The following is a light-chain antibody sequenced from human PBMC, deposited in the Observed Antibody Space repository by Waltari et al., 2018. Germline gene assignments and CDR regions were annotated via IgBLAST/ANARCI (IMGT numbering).Light chain of an antibody. CDR3: QPTYTSLAWT. CDR2: AAS. Sequence: DIQMTQSPSPLSASVGDRVTITCRPNQSIDKFLNWYQKKPGKAPDLLIYAASTLQTGVPSRFSGSGSGTDFTLTITSLHPEDFATYYCQPTYTSLAWTFGQGTKVEIK. CDR1: QSIDKF. J-gene: IGKJ1*01. V-gene: IGKV1-39*01.